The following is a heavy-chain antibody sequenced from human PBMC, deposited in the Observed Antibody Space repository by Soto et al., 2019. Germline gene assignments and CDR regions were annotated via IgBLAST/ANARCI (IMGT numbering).Heavy chain of an antibody. Sequence: ASVKVSCKASGYTFTGCYMHWVRQAPGQGLEWMGWINPNSGGTNYAQKFQGWVTMTRDTSISTAYMELSRLRSDDTAVYYCARQTMIGGDAFDIWGPGTMVTVSS. CDR2: INPNSGGT. D-gene: IGHD3-22*01. V-gene: IGHV1-2*04. CDR1: GYTFTGCY. CDR3: ARQTMIGGDAFDI. J-gene: IGHJ3*02.